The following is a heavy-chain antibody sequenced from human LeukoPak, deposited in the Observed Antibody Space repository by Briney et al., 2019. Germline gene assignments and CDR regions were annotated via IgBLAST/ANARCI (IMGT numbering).Heavy chain of an antibody. Sequence: GGSLRLSCAASGFTVSSNYMSWVRQAPGKGLEWVSVIYSGGSTYYADSVKGRFTISRHNSKNTLYLQMNSLRAEDTAVYYCARDGAPHDSEYFQHWGQGTLVTVSS. CDR2: IYSGGST. D-gene: IGHD3-3*01. CDR1: GFTVSSNY. V-gene: IGHV3-53*04. J-gene: IGHJ1*01. CDR3: ARDGAPHDSEYFQH.